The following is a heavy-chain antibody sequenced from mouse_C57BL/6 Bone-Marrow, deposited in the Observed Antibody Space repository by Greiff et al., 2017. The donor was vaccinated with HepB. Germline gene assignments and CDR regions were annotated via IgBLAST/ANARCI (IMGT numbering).Heavy chain of an antibody. CDR1: GYSFTGYF. D-gene: IGHD1-1*01. Sequence: EVKLQESGPELVQPGASVKISCTASGYSFTGYFMNWVLQSHGKSLEWIGRINPYNGDTFYNQKFKGKATLTVDKSSSKAHMELRSLTAEDSAVYYCARSLYYGSTWFAYWGQGTLVTVSA. J-gene: IGHJ3*01. CDR2: INPYNGDT. V-gene: IGHV1-20*01. CDR3: ARSLYYGSTWFAY.